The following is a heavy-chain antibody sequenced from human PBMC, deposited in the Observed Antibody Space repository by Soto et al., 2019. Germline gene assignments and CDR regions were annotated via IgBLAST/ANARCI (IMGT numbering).Heavy chain of an antibody. CDR3: SRETPSCDS. CDR2: LRTISSAI. Sequence: QLVESGGGVVQPGGSLRLSCAASGFTFSDYPMNWGRQAPGQGLEWVSYLRTISSAIYFADAVRRRFTISRDNARNSLYLQMTSLGDEDAAVAYGSRETPSCDSWGQGTLVTVSS. J-gene: IGHJ4*02. CDR1: GFTFSDYP. D-gene: IGHD2-15*01. V-gene: IGHV3-48*02.